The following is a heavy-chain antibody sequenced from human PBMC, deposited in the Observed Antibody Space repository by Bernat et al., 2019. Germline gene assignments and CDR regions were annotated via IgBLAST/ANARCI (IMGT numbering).Heavy chain of an antibody. J-gene: IGHJ4*02. CDR3: AKVSAPYFDY. CDR1: GFTFTDSA. D-gene: IGHD3-16*01. Sequence: DVQLMESGGDLVQPGGSWRPSGPASGFTFTDSALAWARLPPGKGLEWFSTISSDGENTHYAGSVQGRFTISRDNSQSTLYLQMDSLRAEDAAIYYCAKVSAPYFDYWGQGALVTVSS. CDR2: ISSDGENT. V-gene: IGHV3-23*01.